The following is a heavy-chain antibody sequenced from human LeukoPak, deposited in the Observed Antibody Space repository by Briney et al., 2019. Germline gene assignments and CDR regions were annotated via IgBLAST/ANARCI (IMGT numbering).Heavy chain of an antibody. CDR3: ARQANWGYYFDY. Sequence: SETLSLTCAVSGYSISSGYYWGWIRQPPGKGLEWIGSIYYSGSTYYNPSLKSRVTISVDTSKNQFSLKLGSVTAADTAVYYCARQANWGYYFDYWGQGTLVTVSS. D-gene: IGHD7-27*01. V-gene: IGHV4-38-2*01. J-gene: IGHJ4*02. CDR1: GYSISSGYY. CDR2: IYYSGST.